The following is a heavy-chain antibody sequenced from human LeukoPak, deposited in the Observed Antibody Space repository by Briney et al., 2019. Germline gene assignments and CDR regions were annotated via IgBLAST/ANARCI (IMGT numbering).Heavy chain of an antibody. CDR2: MTSRGTTI. J-gene: IGHJ5*02. CDR3: ARDKAGRYWFDP. CDR1: GFTFSDYY. Sequence: GGSLRLSCAASGFTFSDYYMTWIRQAPGKGLEWVSYMTSRGTTIYYADSVKGRFTISRDNAKNSLYLQMNSLRAEDTAVYYCARDKAGRYWFDPWGQGTLVTVSS. V-gene: IGHV3-11*01.